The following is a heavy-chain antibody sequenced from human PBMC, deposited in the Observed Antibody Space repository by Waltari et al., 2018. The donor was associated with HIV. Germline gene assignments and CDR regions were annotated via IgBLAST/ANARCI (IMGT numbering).Heavy chain of an antibody. CDR1: GSFSGYY. J-gene: IGHJ4*02. V-gene: IGHV4-34*01. Sequence: GSFSGYYWTWIRQSPGRGLEWMGEIDHTGTSTYNPSLKGRVTMSVDTSKNQFSLNLKSVTVADTAVYYCVRGFGNYGFYFDYWGQGKLVSVSS. CDR2: IDHTGTS. D-gene: IGHD3-16*01. CDR3: VRGFGNYGFYFDY.